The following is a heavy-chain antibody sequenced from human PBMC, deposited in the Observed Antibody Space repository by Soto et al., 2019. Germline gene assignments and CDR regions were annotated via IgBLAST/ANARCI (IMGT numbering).Heavy chain of an antibody. CDR2: ISAHNGNT. D-gene: IGHD1-1*01. CDR3: ARGRYGDY. CDR1: GYTFTSYG. J-gene: IGHJ4*02. Sequence: QVPLVQSGAEVKQPGASVKVSFKASGYTFTSYGITWVRQAPGQGLEWMGWISAHNGNTDYAQKLQGRVIVTRDTSTSTAYMELRSLRSDDTAVYYCARGRYGDYWGQGALVTVSS. V-gene: IGHV1-18*01.